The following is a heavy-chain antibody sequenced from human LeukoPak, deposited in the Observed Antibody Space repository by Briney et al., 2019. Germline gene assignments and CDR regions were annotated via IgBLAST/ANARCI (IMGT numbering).Heavy chain of an antibody. V-gene: IGHV4-30-4*01. Sequence: SETLSLTCTVSGGSISSYYWSWIRQPPGKGLEWIGYIYYSGSTYYNSSLESRVTISVDTSMNQFSLKLTSVTAADTAVYYCARVDYGARRGAFDIWGQGTMVTVSS. CDR3: ARVDYGARRGAFDI. CDR2: IYYSGST. D-gene: IGHD4-17*01. J-gene: IGHJ3*02. CDR1: GGSISSYY.